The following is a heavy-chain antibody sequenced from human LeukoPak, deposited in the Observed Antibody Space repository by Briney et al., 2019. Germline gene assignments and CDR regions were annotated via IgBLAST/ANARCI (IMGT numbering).Heavy chain of an antibody. J-gene: IGHJ4*02. CDR2: IWYDGSNK. Sequence: GRSLRLSSAASGFTFSSYGMHWVRQAPGKGLEWVAVIWYDGSNKYYADSVKGRFTISRDNSKNTLYLQMNSLRAEDTAVYYCAREDAITMVRGVSLGYWGQGTLVTVSS. CDR3: AREDAITMVRGVSLGY. CDR1: GFTFSSYG. V-gene: IGHV3-33*01. D-gene: IGHD3-10*01.